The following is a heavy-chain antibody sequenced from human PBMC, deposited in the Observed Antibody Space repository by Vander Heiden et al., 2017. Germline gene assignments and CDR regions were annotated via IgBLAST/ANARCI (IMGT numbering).Heavy chain of an antibody. CDR3: VKGLWFGEARFDP. V-gene: IGHV3-9*01. CDR1: GFTFDDFA. Sequence: EVQLVESGGGLVQPGRSLRIYCAASGFTFDDFAMHWVRQAPGKGLEWVSSISWNSGDTGYADSVRGRFTISGDNAKNSLFLQMNNLRTEDTAFYYCVKGLWFGEARFDPWGQGTLVTVSS. CDR2: ISWNSGDT. D-gene: IGHD3-10*01. J-gene: IGHJ5*02.